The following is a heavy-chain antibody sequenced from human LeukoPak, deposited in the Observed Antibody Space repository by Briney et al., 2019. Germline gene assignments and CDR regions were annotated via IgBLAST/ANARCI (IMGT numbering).Heavy chain of an antibody. V-gene: IGHV1-2*02. J-gene: IGHJ4*02. CDR1: GYTFTDYY. Sequence: ASVKVSCKASGYTFTDYYIHWVRQAPAKGLEWMGWINPNSGGTKYAQKFQGRVTMTRDTSISTAYMELSRLRPDDTAVYYCARVVGSGSFYFHWGQGTLVTVSS. D-gene: IGHD3-10*01. CDR3: ARVVGSGSFYFH. CDR2: INPNSGGT.